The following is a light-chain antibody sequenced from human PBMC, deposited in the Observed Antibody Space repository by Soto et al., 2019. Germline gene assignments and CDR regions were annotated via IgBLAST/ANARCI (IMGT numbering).Light chain of an antibody. CDR1: QSISSW. J-gene: IGKJ1*01. CDR2: AAS. CDR3: RQYYSYPPWT. Sequence: DIQMSYSPSTLSASVGDRVTITCRASQSISSWLAWYQQKPGKAPKLLIYAASTLQSGVPSRFSGSGSGTDFTLTISCLQSEDFATYYCRQYYSYPPWTFGQGTKVDIK. V-gene: IGKV1-5*01.